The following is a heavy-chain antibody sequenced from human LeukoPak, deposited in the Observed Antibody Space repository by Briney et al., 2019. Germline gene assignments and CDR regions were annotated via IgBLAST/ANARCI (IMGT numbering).Heavy chain of an antibody. Sequence: PGGSLCLSCAASVFTFTSSNLNWIRQAPGKGLEWVSYISCSSSIMYYGDSVKGLFTISRDNVKNSAYLEMNGQSADYTAVYKVSTCVTRVISSGLLFSLWGEEILVTVSS. V-gene: IGHV3-48*01. J-gene: IGHJ4*02. CDR2: ISCSSSIM. CDR3: STCVTRVISSGLLFSL. D-gene: IGHD4-17*01. CDR1: VFTFTSSN.